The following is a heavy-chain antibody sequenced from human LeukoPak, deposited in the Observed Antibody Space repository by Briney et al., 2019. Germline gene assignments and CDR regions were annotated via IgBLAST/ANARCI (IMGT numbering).Heavy chain of an antibody. CDR3: ASFFCTSALCYYLDY. D-gene: IGHD2-8*01. V-gene: IGHV7-4-1*02. J-gene: IGHJ4*02. CDR2: INTNTGNL. CDR1: GYTFTSYA. Sequence: ASVKVSCKASGYTFTSYAMNWVRQAPGQGLEWMGWINTNTGNLTYAQGFTGRFVFSLDTSDNTAYLQISSLQAEDTAVYSCASFFCTSALCYYLDYWGQGTLVTVSS.